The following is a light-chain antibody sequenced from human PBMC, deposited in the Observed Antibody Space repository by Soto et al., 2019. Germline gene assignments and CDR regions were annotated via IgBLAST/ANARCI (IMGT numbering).Light chain of an antibody. Sequence: DIKMTQSPYTLSASLLERGTIXYRASQNIHRWLAWYQQKPGKAPKMLIYDASSLKSGVPSRFSGSGSGTEFTLTISSLQPDDFATYYCQQYSIYWTFGQGTKV. J-gene: IGKJ1*01. V-gene: IGKV1-5*01. CDR1: QNIHRW. CDR3: QQYSIYWT. CDR2: DAS.